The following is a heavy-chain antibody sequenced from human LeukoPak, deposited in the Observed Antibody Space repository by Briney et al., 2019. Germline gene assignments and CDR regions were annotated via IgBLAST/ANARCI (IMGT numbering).Heavy chain of an antibody. V-gene: IGHV3-11*04. CDR3: ARDGEEYYDYVWGSYPLY. CDR1: GFTFSDYY. Sequence: GGSLRLSCAVSGFTFSDYYMRWIRQAPGKGLEWISYISSSGSTLYSADSVKGRFTISRDNAKNSLYLQMNSLRAEDTAVYYCARDGEEYYDYVWGSYPLYWGQGTLVTVSS. D-gene: IGHD3-16*02. J-gene: IGHJ4*02. CDR2: ISSSGSTL.